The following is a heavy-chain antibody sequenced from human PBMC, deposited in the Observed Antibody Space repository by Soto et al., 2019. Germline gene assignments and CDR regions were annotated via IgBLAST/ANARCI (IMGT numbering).Heavy chain of an antibody. CDR2: INPAGNVQ. CDR3: ATANTPYAFDM. Sequence: VQLVESGGGLVQPGESLRLSCTASGLTFSISWMTWVRQAPGEGLEWVSNINPAGNVQHYADSVKERFTISRDNAKNWLFLQMSGRRVKNTAVYYCATANTPYAFDMWGQGTMVIVSS. CDR1: GLTFSISW. J-gene: IGHJ3*02. V-gene: IGHV3-7*01.